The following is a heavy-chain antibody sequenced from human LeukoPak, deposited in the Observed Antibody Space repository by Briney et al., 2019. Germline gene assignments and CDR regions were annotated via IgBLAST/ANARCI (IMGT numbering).Heavy chain of an antibody. D-gene: IGHD4-17*01. V-gene: IGHV4-39*01. J-gene: IGHJ4*02. CDR3: GRHVAYAPFDI. CDR2: WST. Sequence: PSETLSLTCIVSGGSISRDCWGWIRQPPGKGLEWLGSWSTSYKASLESRVTVSGDASKNQFSLRLSSLTAADTAVYYCGRHVAYAPFDIWGQGTLVTVSS. CDR1: GGSISRDC.